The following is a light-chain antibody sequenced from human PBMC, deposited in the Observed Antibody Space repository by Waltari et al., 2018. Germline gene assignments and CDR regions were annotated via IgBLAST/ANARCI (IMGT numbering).Light chain of an antibody. CDR3: CSYTGSSTSYG. CDR1: STNLASYNL. Sequence: SALSQPAPVSGSTGQSLTITCTGASTNLASYNLVAWYQHHPNSAPNLIIYEATKRPSGISHRFSGAKSGATASLRISGLQADDEADYYCCSYTGSSTSYGCGGGTKVTVL. CDR2: EAT. V-gene: IGLV2-23*01. J-gene: IGLJ1*01.